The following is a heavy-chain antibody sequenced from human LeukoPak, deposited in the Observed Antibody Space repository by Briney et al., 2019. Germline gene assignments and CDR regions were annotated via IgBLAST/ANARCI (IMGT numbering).Heavy chain of an antibody. CDR1: GGSISSTDFY. CDR2: ISYSGST. V-gene: IGHV4-30-4*01. D-gene: IGHD3-22*01. Sequence: SQTLSLTCTVSGGSISSTDFYRSWIRQPPGKGLEWIGYISYSGSTFYNPSLKSRVTISVDTSKNQFSLKMSSVTAADTAMYYCARESRITMIEGFDYWGQGTLVTVSS. J-gene: IGHJ4*02. CDR3: ARESRITMIEGFDY.